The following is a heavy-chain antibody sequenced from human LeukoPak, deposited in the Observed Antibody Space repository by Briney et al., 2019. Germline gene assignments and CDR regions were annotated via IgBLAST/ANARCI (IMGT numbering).Heavy chain of an antibody. V-gene: IGHV3-23*01. D-gene: IGHD1-26*01. J-gene: IGHJ6*03. CDR2: ISGSGGST. CDR3: AKDGDTMSGTYYYDMDV. CDR1: GFTFSSYG. Sequence: GGSLRLSCAASGFTFSSYGMSWVRQAPGKGLEWVSAISGSGGSTYYADSVKGRFTISRDNSKNTLYLQTNSLRGEDTAVYYCAKDGDTMSGTYYYDMDVWGKGTTVTIS.